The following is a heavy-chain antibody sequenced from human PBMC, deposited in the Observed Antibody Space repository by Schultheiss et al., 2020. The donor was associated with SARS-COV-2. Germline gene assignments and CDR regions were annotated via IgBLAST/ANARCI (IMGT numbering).Heavy chain of an antibody. CDR2: INHSGST. Sequence: GSLRLSCAVYGGSFSGYYWSWIRQPPGKGLEWIGEINHSGSTNYNPSLKSRVTISVDTSTNQFSLKLSSVTSADTAVYYCARRRAIVVVVAATRGGMDV. J-gene: IGHJ6*01. D-gene: IGHD2-15*01. CDR3: ARRRAIVVVVAATRGGMDV. V-gene: IGHV4-34*01. CDR1: GGSFSGYY.